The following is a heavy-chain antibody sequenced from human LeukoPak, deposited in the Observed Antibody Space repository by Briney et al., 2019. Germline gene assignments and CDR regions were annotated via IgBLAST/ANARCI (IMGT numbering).Heavy chain of an antibody. CDR3: ARFSDVAVATLYWYFDL. J-gene: IGHJ2*01. CDR2: ISSSSSFI. Sequence: GGSLRLSCAASGFTFSSYSMNWVRQAPGKGLEWVSSISSSSSFIYYADSVKGRFTISRDNAKNSLYLQMNSLRAEDTAVYYCARFSDVAVATLYWYFDLWGRGTLVTVSS. CDR1: GFTFSSYS. V-gene: IGHV3-21*01. D-gene: IGHD5-12*01.